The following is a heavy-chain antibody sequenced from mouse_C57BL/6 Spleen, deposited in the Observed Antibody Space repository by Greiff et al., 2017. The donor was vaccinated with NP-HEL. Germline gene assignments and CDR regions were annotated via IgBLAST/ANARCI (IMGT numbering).Heavy chain of an antibody. V-gene: IGHV1-39*01. CDR2: INPNYGTT. CDR1: GYSFTDYN. J-gene: IGHJ4*01. CDR3: AMSYYYGSSDYAMDY. Sequence: EVQLQQSGPELVKPGASVKISCKASGYSFTDYNMNWVKQSNGKSLEWIGVINPNYGTTSYNQKFKGKATLTVDQSSSTAYMQLNSLTSEDSAVYYCAMSYYYGSSDYAMDYWGQGTSVTVSS. D-gene: IGHD1-1*01.